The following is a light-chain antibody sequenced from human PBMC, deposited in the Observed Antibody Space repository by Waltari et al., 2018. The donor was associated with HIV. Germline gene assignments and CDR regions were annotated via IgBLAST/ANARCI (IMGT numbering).Light chain of an antibody. CDR2: EVN. Sequence: QSALTQPASVSGSPGPSITIPCTGTSIAVGVYNYVCWYQQHPGKAPQIIIYEVNKRHSGVSNRFSGSKSGNTASLTISGLQAEDEADYYCSSYAGKNTVIFGGGTKVTVL. CDR1: SIAVGVYNY. V-gene: IGLV2-14*01. CDR3: SSYAGKNTVI. J-gene: IGLJ2*01.